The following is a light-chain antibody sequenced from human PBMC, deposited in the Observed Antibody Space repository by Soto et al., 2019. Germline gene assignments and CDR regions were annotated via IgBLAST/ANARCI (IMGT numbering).Light chain of an antibody. CDR3: QQYNNWPQT. J-gene: IGKJ1*01. CDR1: QSVSSD. CDR2: GAS. Sequence: EIVLTQSPDTLSLSPGERATLSCRASQSVSSDLAWYQQKPGQAPRLLIYGASTRATGIPARFSGSGSGTEFTLTISSLQSEDFAVYHCQQYNNWPQTFGQGTKVDIK. V-gene: IGKV3-15*01.